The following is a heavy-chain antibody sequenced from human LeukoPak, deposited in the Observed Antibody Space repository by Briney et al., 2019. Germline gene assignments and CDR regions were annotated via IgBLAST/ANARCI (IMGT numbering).Heavy chain of an antibody. J-gene: IGHJ4*02. D-gene: IGHD2-2*01. Sequence: GGSLRLSCAASGFTFSNAWMSRVRQAPGKGLEWVANIKQDGSEKYYVDSVKGRFTISRDNAKNSLYLQMNSLRAEDTAVYYCARDRATSAGDFFDYWGQGTLVTVSS. V-gene: IGHV3-7*01. CDR2: IKQDGSEK. CDR1: GFTFSNAW. CDR3: ARDRATSAGDFFDY.